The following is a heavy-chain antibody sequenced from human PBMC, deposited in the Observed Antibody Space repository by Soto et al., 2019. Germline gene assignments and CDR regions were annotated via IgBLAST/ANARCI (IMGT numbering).Heavy chain of an antibody. CDR3: ARGGLQHALDV. D-gene: IGHD6-13*01. CDR1: GFTFSNYW. CDR2: VNSDGTDT. Sequence: EVQLVESGGGLVQPGGSLRLSCAASGFTFSNYWMYWVRQAPGKGLVWVSRVNSDGTDTTHADSVKGRFTISRDNAKNTLYLQMNSLRAEDTAVYYCARGGLQHALDVWGQGSTVTVSS. V-gene: IGHV3-74*03. J-gene: IGHJ6*02.